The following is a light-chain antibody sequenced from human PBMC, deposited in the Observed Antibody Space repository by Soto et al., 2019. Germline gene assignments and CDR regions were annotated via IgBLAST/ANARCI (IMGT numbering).Light chain of an antibody. V-gene: IGKV1-5*03. J-gene: IGKJ4*01. Sequence: DIQKTQSPSTLSASVGDRVTITCRASQSITNWLAWYQQKPGKAPKLLIYQASNLESGVPSRFIGSGSETEFTLTISSLQPDDFAIYYCQQYHTYPLTFGGGTKVDIK. CDR1: QSITNW. CDR2: QAS. CDR3: QQYHTYPLT.